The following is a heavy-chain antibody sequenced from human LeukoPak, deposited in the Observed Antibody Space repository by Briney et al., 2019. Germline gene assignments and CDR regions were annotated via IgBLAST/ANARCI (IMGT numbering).Heavy chain of an antibody. D-gene: IGHD3-10*01. CDR2: IYYSGST. Sequence: SETLSLTCTVSGGSISSYYWSWIRQPPGKGLEWIGYIYYSGSTNYNPSLKSRVTLSVDTSKNQFSLKLSSVTAADTAVYYCAREGPYYYGSSLDVWGKGTTVTISS. CDR1: GGSISSYY. J-gene: IGHJ6*04. V-gene: IGHV4-59*01. CDR3: AREGPYYYGSSLDV.